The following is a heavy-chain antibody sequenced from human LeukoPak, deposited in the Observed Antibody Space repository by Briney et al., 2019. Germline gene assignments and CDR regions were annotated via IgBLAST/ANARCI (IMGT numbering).Heavy chain of an antibody. D-gene: IGHD4-17*01. J-gene: IGHJ4*02. CDR1: GFTFSSYA. CDR2: ISGSGGSA. Sequence: QSGGSLRLSCAASGFTFSSYAMSWVRQAPGKGLEWVSSISGSGGSAYYADSVKGRFTISRDNSKNTLYLQMSSLRAEDTAVYYCARADYGDYVEYWGQGTLVTVSS. CDR3: ARADYGDYVEY. V-gene: IGHV3-23*01.